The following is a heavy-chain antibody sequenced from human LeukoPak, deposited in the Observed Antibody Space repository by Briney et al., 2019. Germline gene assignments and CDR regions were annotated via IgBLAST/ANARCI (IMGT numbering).Heavy chain of an antibody. CDR3: ARSTPRITIYGMDA. V-gene: IGHV1-3*01. Sequence: EASVKVSCKASGYTFTSYAMHWVRQAPGQRLEWMGWINAGNGNTKYSQKFQGRVTITRDTSASTAYMELSSLRSEDTAVYYCARSTPRITIYGMDAWGQGTTVTVSS. CDR2: INAGNGNT. CDR1: GYTFTSYA. J-gene: IGHJ6*02. D-gene: IGHD3-10*01.